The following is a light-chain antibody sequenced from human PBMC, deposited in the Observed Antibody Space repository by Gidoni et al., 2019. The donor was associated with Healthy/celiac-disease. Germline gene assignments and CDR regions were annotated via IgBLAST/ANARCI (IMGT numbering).Light chain of an antibody. CDR2: EFS. CDR1: ISDVGGYNY. J-gene: IGLJ1*01. V-gene: IGLV2-8*01. Sequence: QSALTPPPSASGSPGQSVTISCTGTISDVGGYNYVSCHQQHPGKAPKLMISEFSKRPSGVPDRFSGSKSGNTASLTVSGLQAEDEADYYCSSYAGSNNGVFGTGTKVTVL. CDR3: SSYAGSNNGV.